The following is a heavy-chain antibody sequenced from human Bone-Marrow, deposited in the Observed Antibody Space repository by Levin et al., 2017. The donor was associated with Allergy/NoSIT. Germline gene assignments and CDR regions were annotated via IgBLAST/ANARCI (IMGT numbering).Heavy chain of an antibody. CDR2: ISYDGIEK. Sequence: PGGSLRLSCAASGFTFSDFGMHWVRRAPGKGLEWVALISYDGIEKFFADSVKGRFTISRDDSKNTVYLQLNRVGPEDTAVYYCARDGVMTEYGDYHPDFNYWGQGTLVTVSS. D-gene: IGHD4-17*01. V-gene: IGHV3-30*03. CDR1: GFTFSDFG. CDR3: ARDGVMTEYGDYHPDFNY. J-gene: IGHJ4*02.